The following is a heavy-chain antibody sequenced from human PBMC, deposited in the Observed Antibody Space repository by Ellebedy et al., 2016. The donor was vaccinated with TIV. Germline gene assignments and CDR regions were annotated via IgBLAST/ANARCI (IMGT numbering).Heavy chain of an antibody. CDR3: AKDFRGREDL. J-gene: IGHJ5*02. V-gene: IGHV3-23*01. D-gene: IGHD1-26*01. Sequence: GESLKISCAASGFTFSSYAMSWVRQAPGKGLEWVSAISGSGGSTYYADSVKGRFTISRDNSKNTLYLQMNSLRVEDTAIYYCAKDFRGREDLWGQGTLVTVSS. CDR1: GFTFSSYA. CDR2: ISGSGGST.